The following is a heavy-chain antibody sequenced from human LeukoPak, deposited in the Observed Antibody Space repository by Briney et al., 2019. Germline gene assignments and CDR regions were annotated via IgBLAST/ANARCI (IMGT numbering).Heavy chain of an antibody. J-gene: IGHJ4*02. D-gene: IGHD5-18*01. CDR2: IYPGNSDT. CDR1: GYSFTDYW. Sequence: GESLKISCKGSGYSFTDYWTGWVRQVPGKGLEWMGLIYPGNSDTRYSPSFQGQVTFSADKSISTAYLQWSSLKASDTAMYYCARHGGYSSPAQVDCWGQGTLVTVSS. CDR3: ARHGGYSSPAQVDC. V-gene: IGHV5-51*01.